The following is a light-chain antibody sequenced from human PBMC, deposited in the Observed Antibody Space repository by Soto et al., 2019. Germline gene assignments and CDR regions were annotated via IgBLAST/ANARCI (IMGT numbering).Light chain of an antibody. J-gene: IGKJ5*01. Sequence: DIQMTQSPSSLSASVGDRVTITCRASQSISSYLNWYQQKPGKAPKLLIYAASSLQSGVPSRFSGSGSGTDFTLTISSLQPEDFATYYCQQSYSTLMITFGQGTRLEL. V-gene: IGKV1-39*01. CDR2: AAS. CDR3: QQSYSTLMIT. CDR1: QSISSY.